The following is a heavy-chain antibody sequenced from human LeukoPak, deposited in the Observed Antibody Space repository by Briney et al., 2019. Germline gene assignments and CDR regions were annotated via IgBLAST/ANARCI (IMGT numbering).Heavy chain of an antibody. CDR1: GYTFTSYA. CDR2: ISSYNGNT. CDR3: ARDGAARYFDWLLDY. J-gene: IGHJ4*02. V-gene: IGHV1-18*01. D-gene: IGHD3-9*01. Sequence: ASVKVSCKASGYTFTSYAISWVRQAPGQGLEWMGWISSYNGNTHYAQKLQGRVTMTTDTSTSTAYMELRSLRSDDTAVYYCARDGAARYFDWLLDYWGQGTLVTVSS.